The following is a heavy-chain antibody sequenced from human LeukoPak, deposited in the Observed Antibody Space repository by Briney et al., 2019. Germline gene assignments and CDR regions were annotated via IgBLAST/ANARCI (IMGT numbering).Heavy chain of an antibody. CDR1: GFTFSDYY. Sequence: GGSLRLSCAASGFTFSDYYMSWIRQAPGKGLEWVSYISSSGSTIYYADSVKGRFTISRDNAKNSLYLQMNSLRAEDTAVYYCAGIQGSLYSSSWYPNYYYMDVWGKGTTVTVSS. J-gene: IGHJ6*03. V-gene: IGHV3-11*04. CDR3: AGIQGSLYSSSWYPNYYYMDV. CDR2: ISSSGSTI. D-gene: IGHD6-13*01.